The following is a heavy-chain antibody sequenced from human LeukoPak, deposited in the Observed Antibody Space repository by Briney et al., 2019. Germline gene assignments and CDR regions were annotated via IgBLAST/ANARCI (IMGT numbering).Heavy chain of an antibody. CDR2: IRYDGSYK. CDR3: AKAGIYDYVWGSYLVD. Sequence: GGSLRLSCATSGFTFSNYGMHWVRQAPGKGLDWVAFIRYDGSYKYYADSVKGRFTISRDNSKNTLYLQMNSLRAEDTAVYYCAKAGIYDYVWGSYLVDWGQGILVTVSS. J-gene: IGHJ4*02. CDR1: GFTFSNYG. V-gene: IGHV3-30*02. D-gene: IGHD3-16*01.